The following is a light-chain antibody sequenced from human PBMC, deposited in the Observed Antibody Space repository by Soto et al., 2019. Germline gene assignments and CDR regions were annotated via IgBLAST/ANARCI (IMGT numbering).Light chain of an antibody. V-gene: IGLV2-14*01. CDR3: SSYTSSSTLV. CDR1: SSDVGGYNY. J-gene: IGLJ1*01. CDR2: EVS. Sequence: QSALTQPASVSGSPGQSITISCTGTSSDVGGYNYVSWYQQHPGKAPKLMIYEVSNLPSGVSNRFSGSKSGNTASLTISGLQAEDEADYYCSSYTSSSTLVFETGTKVTVL.